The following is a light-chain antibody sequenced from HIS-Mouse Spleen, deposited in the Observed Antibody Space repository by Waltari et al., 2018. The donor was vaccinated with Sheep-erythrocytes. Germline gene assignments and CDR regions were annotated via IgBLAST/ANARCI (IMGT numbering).Light chain of an antibody. CDR1: QSVSSN. J-gene: IGKJ4*01. CDR2: GAS. V-gene: IGKV3-15*01. Sequence: EIVMTQSPATLSVSPGERATLSCRASQSVSSNLAWYQQKPGQAPRLLIYGASTRATGISARLSGSGSGTEFTLTISSMQSEDFAVYYCQQYYSTLTFGGGTKVEIK. CDR3: QQYYSTLT.